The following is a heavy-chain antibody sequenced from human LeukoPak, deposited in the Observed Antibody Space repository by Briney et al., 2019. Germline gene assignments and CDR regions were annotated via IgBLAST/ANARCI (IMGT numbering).Heavy chain of an antibody. Sequence: GGSLRLSRAASGFTFSSYSMNWVRQAPGKGLEWVSYISSSSSTIYYADSVKGRFTISRDNAKNSLYLQMNSLRAEDTAVYYCARGGTIFGVVIYFDYWGQGTLVTVSS. CDR3: ARGGTIFGVVIYFDY. CDR2: ISSSSSTI. V-gene: IGHV3-48*01. CDR1: GFTFSSYS. D-gene: IGHD3-3*01. J-gene: IGHJ4*02.